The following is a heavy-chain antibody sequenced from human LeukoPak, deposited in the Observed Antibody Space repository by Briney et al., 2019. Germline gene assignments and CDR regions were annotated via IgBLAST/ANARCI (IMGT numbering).Heavy chain of an antibody. J-gene: IGHJ5*02. Sequence: SETLSLTCTVSGGSISSGGYSWSWIRQPPGKGLEWIGYIYYSVNTYYSPSLKSRVTISVDTSKNQFSLKLSSVTAADTAVYYCARDGGVAPHNWFDPWGQGTLVTVSS. CDR2: IYYSVNT. CDR3: ARDGGVAPHNWFDP. V-gene: IGHV4-30-4*07. CDR1: GGSISSGGYS. D-gene: IGHD2-8*02.